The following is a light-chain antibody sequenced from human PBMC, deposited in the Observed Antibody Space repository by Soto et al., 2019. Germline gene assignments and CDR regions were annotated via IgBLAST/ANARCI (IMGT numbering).Light chain of an antibody. Sequence: QSVLTQPPSASGTPGQRVTISCSGSSSNIGSNTVNWYQQLPGTAPKLLIYSNNQRPSGVPDRFSGSKSGTSASLAISGLXXXXXXXYXCAAWDDSLNGAVFGGGTQLTV. CDR3: AAWDDSLNGAV. J-gene: IGLJ7*01. V-gene: IGLV1-44*01. CDR2: SNN. CDR1: SSNIGSNT.